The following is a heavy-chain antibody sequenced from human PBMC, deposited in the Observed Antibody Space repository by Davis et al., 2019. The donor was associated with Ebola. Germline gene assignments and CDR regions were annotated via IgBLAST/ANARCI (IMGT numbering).Heavy chain of an antibody. CDR1: GFTFSSYG. Sequence: GESLKISCAASGFTFSSYGMHWVRQAPGKGLEWVAFIRFDGSKKYSTDSVKGRFTISRDNSNSMLYLQMNSLRVEDTGLYFCAREKKDSGKFPDSWGQGTLVTVSP. J-gene: IGHJ5*02. CDR3: AREKKDSGKFPDS. V-gene: IGHV3-30*02. D-gene: IGHD3-10*01. CDR2: IRFDGSKK.